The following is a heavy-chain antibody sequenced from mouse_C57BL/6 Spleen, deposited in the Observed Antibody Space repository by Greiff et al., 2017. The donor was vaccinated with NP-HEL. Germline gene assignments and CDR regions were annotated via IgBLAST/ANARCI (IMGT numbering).Heavy chain of an antibody. J-gene: IGHJ4*01. Sequence: QVQLQQSGAELVKPGASVKISCKASGYAFSSYWMNWVKQRPGKGLEWIGQIYPGDGDTNYNGKFKGKATLTADKSSSTAYMQLSSLTSEDSAVYFCAREPYDYDDYYAMDYWGQGTSVTVSS. CDR3: AREPYDYDDYYAMDY. V-gene: IGHV1-80*01. CDR1: GYAFSSYW. D-gene: IGHD2-4*01. CDR2: IYPGDGDT.